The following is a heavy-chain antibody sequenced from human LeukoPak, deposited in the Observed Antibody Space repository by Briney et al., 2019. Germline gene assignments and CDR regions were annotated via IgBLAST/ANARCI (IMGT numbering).Heavy chain of an antibody. D-gene: IGHD6-6*01. V-gene: IGHV1-2*02. Sequence: GASVTVSFKASVYTFIVNYLHWVRQAPGQGLEWMGWMNPKSGGTNYLQKFQGRVTMTRDTSISTAYMELIRLKSDDTAVYYCARLRDSSSPGDFDFWGQGTLVTVSS. CDR3: ARLRDSSSPGDFDF. CDR2: MNPKSGGT. J-gene: IGHJ4*02. CDR1: VYTFIVNY.